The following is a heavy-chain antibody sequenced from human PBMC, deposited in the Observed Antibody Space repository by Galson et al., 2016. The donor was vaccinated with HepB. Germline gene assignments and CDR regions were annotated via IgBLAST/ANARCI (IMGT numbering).Heavy chain of an antibody. CDR1: GYNFTNHW. CDR2: IFPADSDT. D-gene: IGHD6-19*01. J-gene: IGHJ6*02. Sequence: QSGAEVKKPGESLSISCQGLGYNFTNHWIAWVRQMPGKGLELMGIIFPADSDTRYSPSFRGQVSISVDKSVSSAYLQWTSLKASDTAIYYCAKALAALHFYFYGLDVWGQGTTVTVSS. CDR3: AKALAALHFYFYGLDV. V-gene: IGHV5-51*01.